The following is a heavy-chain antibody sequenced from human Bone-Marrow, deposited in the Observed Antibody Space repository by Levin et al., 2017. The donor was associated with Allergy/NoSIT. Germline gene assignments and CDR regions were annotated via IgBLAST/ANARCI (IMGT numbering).Heavy chain of an antibody. D-gene: IGHD1-26*01. V-gene: IGHV4-34*01. Sequence: SQTLSLTCAVYGGSFSGSHWSWIRQSPGKGLAWIGQINHSGSTKYNPSLTSRVTISVDTSKNQFSLKLNSVTAADTAVYYCARGGGTYVRVSWFDPWGQGTLVTVSS. CDR1: GGSFSGSH. CDR3: ARGGGTYVRVSWFDP. J-gene: IGHJ5*02. CDR2: INHSGST.